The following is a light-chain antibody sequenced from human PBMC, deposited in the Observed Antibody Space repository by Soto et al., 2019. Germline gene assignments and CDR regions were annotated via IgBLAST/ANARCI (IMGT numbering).Light chain of an antibody. J-gene: IGLJ3*02. CDR3: AARDDSLSGHWV. Sequence: QSVLTQPPSASGTPGRRVTISCSGSSSNIGSEYVVWYQHLPGTAPKLLIYRNNQRPSGVPDRFAGSKSGTSASLAISGLRSEDEADYYCAARDDSLSGHWVFGGGTKVTVL. CDR1: SSNIGSEY. V-gene: IGLV1-47*01. CDR2: RNN.